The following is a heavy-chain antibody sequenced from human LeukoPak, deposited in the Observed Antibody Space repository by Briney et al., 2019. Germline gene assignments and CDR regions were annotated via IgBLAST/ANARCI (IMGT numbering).Heavy chain of an antibody. CDR1: GGSISSYY. V-gene: IGHV4-59*01. J-gene: IGHJ4*02. Sequence: SETLSLTCTVSGGSISSYYWSWIRQPPGKGLEWIGYIYYSGSTNYNPSLKSRVTISVDTSKNQFSLKLSSVTAADTAVYYCARSPRNFWSGYCDFDYWGQGTLVTVSS. CDR2: IYYSGST. D-gene: IGHD3-3*01. CDR3: ARSPRNFWSGYCDFDY.